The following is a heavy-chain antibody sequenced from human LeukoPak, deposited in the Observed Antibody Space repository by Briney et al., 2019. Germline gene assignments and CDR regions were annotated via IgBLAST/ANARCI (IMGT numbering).Heavy chain of an antibody. D-gene: IGHD3-22*01. J-gene: IGHJ4*02. CDR3: ARVTMIVALDY. CDR2: FYHSGIT. Sequence: SETLSLTCTVSGYSISSGYFWGWIRQPPGKGLEWIGSFYHSGITYYNPSLKSRVTISVDTSKNQFSLKLSSVTAADTAVYYCARVTMIVALDYWGQGTLVTVSS. V-gene: IGHV4-38-2*02. CDR1: GYSISSGYF.